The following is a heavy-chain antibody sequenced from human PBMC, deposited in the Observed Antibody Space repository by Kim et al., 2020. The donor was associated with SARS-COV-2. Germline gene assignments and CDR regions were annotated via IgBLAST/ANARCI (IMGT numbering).Heavy chain of an antibody. V-gene: IGHV3-7*01. CDR3: AKWKGDQSVFDS. CDR2: IGRDGSAT. D-gene: IGHD3-16*01. CDR1: GFIFSRYY. Sequence: GSLRLSCAASGFIFSRYYMAWVRQAPGKGLEWVANIGRDGSATEYVDSVKGRFTISRDNAKNSLHLQMNSLRAEDTAVYYCAKWKGDQSVFDSWGQGSLVTVSS. J-gene: IGHJ4*02.